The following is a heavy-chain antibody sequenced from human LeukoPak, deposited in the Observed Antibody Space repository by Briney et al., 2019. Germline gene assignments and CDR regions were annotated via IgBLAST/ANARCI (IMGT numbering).Heavy chain of an antibody. J-gene: IGHJ5*02. Sequence: ASVKVSCKASGYTFTSYGISWLRQAPGQGLEWMGWISAYNGNTNYAQKLQGRVTMTTDTSTSTAYMELRSLRSDDTAVYYCAREYYDFWSGYYSWFDPWGQGTLVTVSS. CDR3: AREYYDFWSGYYSWFDP. V-gene: IGHV1-18*01. CDR1: GYTFTSYG. CDR2: ISAYNGNT. D-gene: IGHD3-3*01.